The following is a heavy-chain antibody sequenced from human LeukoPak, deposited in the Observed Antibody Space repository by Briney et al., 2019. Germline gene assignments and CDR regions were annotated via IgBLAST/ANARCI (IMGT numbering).Heavy chain of an antibody. CDR3: ARGSIAAAPYYFDY. Sequence: GGSLRLSCAASGFTVSSNYMSWVRQAPGKGLEWVSVIYSGGSTYYADSVKGRFTTSRGNSKNTLYLQMNSLRAEDTAVYYCARGSIAAAPYYFDYWGQGTLVTVSS. D-gene: IGHD6-13*01. V-gene: IGHV3-66*01. CDR2: IYSGGST. CDR1: GFTVSSNY. J-gene: IGHJ4*02.